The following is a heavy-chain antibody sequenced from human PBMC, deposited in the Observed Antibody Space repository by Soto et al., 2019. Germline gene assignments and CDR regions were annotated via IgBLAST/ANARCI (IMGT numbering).Heavy chain of an antibody. D-gene: IGHD1-26*01. CDR2: ISSSGSTR. V-gene: IGHV3-48*03. J-gene: IGHJ6*02. CDR1: GFTFSSYE. CDR3: ARDGAPVGATLSYYYGMDV. Sequence: GGSLRLSCAASGFTFSSYEMNWVRQAPGKGLEWVSYISSSGSTRYYADSVKGRFTISRDNAKNSLYLQMNSLRAEDTAVYYCARDGAPVGATLSYYYGMDVWGQGTTVTVSS.